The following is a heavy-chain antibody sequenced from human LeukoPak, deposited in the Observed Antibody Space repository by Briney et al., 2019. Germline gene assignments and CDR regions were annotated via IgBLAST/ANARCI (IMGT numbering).Heavy chain of an antibody. D-gene: IGHD6-19*01. CDR2: ISSSSSTI. J-gene: IGHJ4*02. CDR1: GFTFSSYE. Sequence: GGSLRLSCAASGFTFSSYEMNWVRQAPGKGLEWVSYISSSSSTIYYADSVKGRFTISRDNAKNSLYLQMNSLRAEDTAVYYCARDLDSGLGYWGQGTLVTVSS. V-gene: IGHV3-48*01. CDR3: ARDLDSGLGY.